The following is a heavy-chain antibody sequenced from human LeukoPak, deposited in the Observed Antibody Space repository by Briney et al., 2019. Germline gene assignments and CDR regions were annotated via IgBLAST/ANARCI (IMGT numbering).Heavy chain of an antibody. J-gene: IGHJ4*02. CDR3: GRDFRDSLDY. V-gene: IGHV1-2*02. CDR2: INPDSGGT. Sequence: ASVKVSCKASGYTFTGYYMHWVRQAPGQGLEWMGWINPDSGGTNFAQKFQGRVTMTRDTSISTAFMELSRLRSDDTAVYYCGRDFRDSLDYWGQGTLVTVSS. CDR1: GYTFTGYY.